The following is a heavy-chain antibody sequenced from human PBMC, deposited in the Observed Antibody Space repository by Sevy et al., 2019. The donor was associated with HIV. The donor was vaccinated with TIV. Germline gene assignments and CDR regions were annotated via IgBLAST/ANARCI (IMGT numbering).Heavy chain of an antibody. Sequence: ASVKVYCKASGGTFSSYAISWVRQAPGQGLEWMGGIIPIFGTANHAQKFQGRVTITADESTSTAYMELSSLRSEDTAVYYCARDFYGDYGGHYFDYWGQGTLVTVSS. CDR2: IIPIFGTA. D-gene: IGHD4-17*01. CDR3: ARDFYGDYGGHYFDY. V-gene: IGHV1-69*13. J-gene: IGHJ4*02. CDR1: GGTFSSYA.